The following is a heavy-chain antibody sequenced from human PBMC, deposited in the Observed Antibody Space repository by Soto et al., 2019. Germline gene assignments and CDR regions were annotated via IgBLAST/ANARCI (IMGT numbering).Heavy chain of an antibody. D-gene: IGHD3-16*01. CDR2: ISYDGSNK. CDR3: AREGVRGMDV. J-gene: IGHJ6*02. Sequence: GGSLRLSCAASGFTFSSYGMHWVRQAPGKGLEWVAVISYDGSNKYYADSVKGRFTISRDNSKNTLYLQMNSLRAEDTAVYYCAREGVRGMDVWGQGTTVTVSS. CDR1: GFTFSSYG. V-gene: IGHV3-30*03.